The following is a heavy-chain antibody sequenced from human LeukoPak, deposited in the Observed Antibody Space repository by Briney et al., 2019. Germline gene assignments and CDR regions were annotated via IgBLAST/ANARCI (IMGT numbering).Heavy chain of an antibody. Sequence: GGSLRLSCAASGFSFSTYTMNWVRQAPGKGLEWVSAINGRGDSTFYADSVKGQFTISRDNSKNTLYLQMNCLRAEDTAVYYCAKSGRGSSPPYYFDYWGQGTLVTVSS. V-gene: IGHV3-23*01. J-gene: IGHJ4*02. D-gene: IGHD6-6*01. CDR2: INGRGDST. CDR3: AKSGRGSSPPYYFDY. CDR1: GFSFSTYT.